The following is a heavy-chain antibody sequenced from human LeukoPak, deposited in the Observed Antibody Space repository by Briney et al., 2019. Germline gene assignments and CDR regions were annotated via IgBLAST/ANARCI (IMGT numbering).Heavy chain of an antibody. Sequence: SETLSLTCTVSGGSISSYYWSWIRQPPGKGLEWIGYTYYSGSTNYNPSLKSRVTISVDTSKSQFSPNLSSLTAADTAVYYCARGGDSKHLVNWGQGTLVTVSS. D-gene: IGHD3-3*02. J-gene: IGHJ4*02. CDR3: ARGGDSKHLVN. V-gene: IGHV4-59*01. CDR1: GGSISSYY. CDR2: TYYSGST.